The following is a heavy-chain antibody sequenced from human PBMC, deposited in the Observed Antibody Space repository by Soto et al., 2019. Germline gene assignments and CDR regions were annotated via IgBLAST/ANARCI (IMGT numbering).Heavy chain of an antibody. V-gene: IGHV3-66*01. CDR3: ARDLGYSSAW. CDR1: GFTVSNDY. CDR2: IYSGGDT. J-gene: IGHJ4*02. Sequence: QPGGSLRLSCAASGFTVSNDYMNWVRQTPGKGLEWVSVIYSGGDTYYADSVKGRFTISRDNSKNTLFLQMNNVRAEDTAVYFCARDLGYSSAWWGQGTLVTAPQ. D-gene: IGHD6-25*01.